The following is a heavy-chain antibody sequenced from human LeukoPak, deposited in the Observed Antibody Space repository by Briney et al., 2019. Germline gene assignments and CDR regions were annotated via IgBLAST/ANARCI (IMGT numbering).Heavy chain of an antibody. V-gene: IGHV3-30*02. Sequence: GGSLRLSCAASGFTFSSYGMHWVRQAPGKGLEWVAFIRYDGSNKYYADSVKGRFTISRDNSKNTLYLQMNSLRAEDTAVYYCVKSREYSSSSGGYFDYWGQGTLVTVSS. CDR3: VKSREYSSSSGGYFDY. CDR1: GFTFSSYG. D-gene: IGHD6-6*01. CDR2: IRYDGSNK. J-gene: IGHJ4*02.